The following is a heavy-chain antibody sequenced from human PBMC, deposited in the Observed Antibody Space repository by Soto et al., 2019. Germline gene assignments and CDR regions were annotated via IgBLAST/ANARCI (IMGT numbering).Heavy chain of an antibody. Sequence: PGGSLRLSCAASGFTFSSYGMHWVRQAPGKGLEWVAVIWYDGSNKYYADSVKGRFTISRDNSKNTLYLQMNSLRAEDTAVYYCAREMSIAAAGTGYFDYWGQGTLVTVSS. D-gene: IGHD6-13*01. CDR3: AREMSIAAAGTGYFDY. J-gene: IGHJ4*02. CDR2: IWYDGSNK. V-gene: IGHV3-33*01. CDR1: GFTFSSYG.